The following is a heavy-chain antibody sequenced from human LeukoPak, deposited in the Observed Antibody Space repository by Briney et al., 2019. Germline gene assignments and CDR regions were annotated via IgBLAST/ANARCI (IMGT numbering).Heavy chain of an antibody. J-gene: IGHJ5*02. V-gene: IGHV1-8*01. CDR2: MNPNSGNT. CDR1: GNTFTSYD. D-gene: IGHD2-15*01. Sequence: ASVKVSCKAPGNTFTSYDINWVRQAPGQGLEWMGWMNPNSGNTGYAQKFQGGVTMTRNTSISTAYMELSSLRSEDTAVYYCARWWSEANWFDPWGQGTLVTVSS. CDR3: ARWWSEANWFDP.